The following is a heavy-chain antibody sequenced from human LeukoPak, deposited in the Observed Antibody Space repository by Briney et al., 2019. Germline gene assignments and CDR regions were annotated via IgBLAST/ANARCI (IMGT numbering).Heavy chain of an antibody. CDR3: ARRETVAGIFDY. Sequence: PSETLSLTCTVSGGSISSSSYYWGWIRQPPGKGLEWIGSIYYSGSTYYNPSLKSRVTISVDTSKNQFSLKLSSVTAADTAVYYCARRETVAGIFDYWGQGTLVTVSS. J-gene: IGHJ4*02. D-gene: IGHD6-19*01. CDR1: GGSISSSSYY. V-gene: IGHV4-39*01. CDR2: IYYSGST.